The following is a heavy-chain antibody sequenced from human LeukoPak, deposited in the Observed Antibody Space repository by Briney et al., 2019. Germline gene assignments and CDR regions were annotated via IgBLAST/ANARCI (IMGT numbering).Heavy chain of an antibody. V-gene: IGHV1-69*13. CDR3: ARGAGYSSGWYGGGWFDP. Sequence: SVKVSCKASGGTFSSYAISWVRQAPGQGLEWMGGIIPIFGTANYAQKFQGRVTITADESTSTAYMELSSLRSEDTAVYYCARGAGYSSGWYGGGWFDPWGQGTLVTVSS. D-gene: IGHD6-19*01. J-gene: IGHJ5*02. CDR1: GGTFSSYA. CDR2: IIPIFGTA.